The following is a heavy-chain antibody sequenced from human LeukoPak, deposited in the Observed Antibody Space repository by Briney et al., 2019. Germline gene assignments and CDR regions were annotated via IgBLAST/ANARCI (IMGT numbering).Heavy chain of an antibody. CDR2: IIPIFGTA. J-gene: IGHJ4*02. V-gene: IGHV1-69*05. D-gene: IGHD2-2*01. CDR1: GGTFSSYA. CDR3: ARGGSVVPARYYFDY. Sequence: ASVKVSCKASGGTFSSYAISWVRQAPGQGLEWMGGIIPIFGTANYAQKFQGRVTITTDESTSTAYMELSSLRSEDTAVYYCARGGSVVPARYYFDYWDQGTLVTVSS.